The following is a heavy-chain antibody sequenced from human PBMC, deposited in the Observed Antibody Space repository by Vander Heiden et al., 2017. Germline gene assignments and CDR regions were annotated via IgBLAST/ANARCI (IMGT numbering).Heavy chain of an antibody. J-gene: IGHJ4*02. D-gene: IGHD2-15*01. CDR1: GYTFTSYG. CDR2: ISAYNGNT. CDR3: ARMSTLVVVVAATLDY. V-gene: IGHV1-18*01. Sequence: QVQLVQSGAEVKKPAASVKVSCTASGYTFTSYGISWVRQAPGQGLEWMGWISAYNGNTNYAQKLQGRVTMTTDTSTSTAYMELRSLRSDDTAVYYCARMSTLVVVVAATLDYWGQGTLVTVSS.